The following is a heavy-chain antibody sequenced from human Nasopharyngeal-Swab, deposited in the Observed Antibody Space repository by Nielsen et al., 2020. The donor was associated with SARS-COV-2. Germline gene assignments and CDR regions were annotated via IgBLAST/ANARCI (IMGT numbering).Heavy chain of an antibody. D-gene: IGHD3-22*01. CDR3: ARGEDTRNYYDSSVTDAFDI. Sequence: SETLSLTCAVYGGSFSGYYWSWIRQPPGKGLEWIGEINHSGSTNYNPSLKSRVTILVDTSKNQFSLKLSSVTAADTAVYYCARGEDTRNYYDSSVTDAFDIWGQGTMVTVSS. J-gene: IGHJ3*02. V-gene: IGHV4-34*01. CDR1: GGSFSGYY. CDR2: INHSGST.